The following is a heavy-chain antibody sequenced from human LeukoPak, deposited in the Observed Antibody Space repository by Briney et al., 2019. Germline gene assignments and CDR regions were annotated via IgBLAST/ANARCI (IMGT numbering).Heavy chain of an antibody. J-gene: IGHJ6*03. CDR2: MNPNSGNT. CDR3: VRGVYYYMDV. V-gene: IGHV1-8*03. Sequence: ASVRVSCKASGYTFTSYDINWVRQATGQGLEWMGWMNPNSGNTGYARKFQGRVTITRNTSISTAYMELSSLRSEDTAVYYCVRGVYYYMDVWGKGTTVTVSS. CDR1: GYTFTSYD.